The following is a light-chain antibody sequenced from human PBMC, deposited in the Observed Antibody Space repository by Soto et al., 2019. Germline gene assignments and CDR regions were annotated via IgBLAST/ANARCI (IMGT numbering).Light chain of an antibody. Sequence: QSVLTQPPSVSGAPGQTVTISCTGSSSNIGARYDVHWYQQLPGTAPKLLIYRNNNRPSGVPDRFSGSKSGTSASLAITGLQAEDEADYYCHSYDISLSGRVFGGGTKLTVL. J-gene: IGLJ3*02. CDR2: RNN. CDR1: SSNIGARYD. CDR3: HSYDISLSGRV. V-gene: IGLV1-40*01.